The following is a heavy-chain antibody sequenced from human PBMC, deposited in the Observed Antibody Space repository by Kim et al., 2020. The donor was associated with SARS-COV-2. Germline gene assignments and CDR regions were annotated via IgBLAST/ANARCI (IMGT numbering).Heavy chain of an antibody. V-gene: IGHV3-48*02. D-gene: IGHD3-10*01. CDR3: ARGGLYYYGSGSSDY. Sequence: DSVKGRLTISRDNAKNSLYLQMNSLGDEDAAVYYCARGGLYYYGSGSSDYWGQGTLVTVSS. J-gene: IGHJ4*02.